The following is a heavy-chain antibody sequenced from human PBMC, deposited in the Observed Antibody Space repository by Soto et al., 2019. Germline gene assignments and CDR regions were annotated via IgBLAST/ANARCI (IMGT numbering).Heavy chain of an antibody. Sequence: GGSLRLSFAASGFTFSSYEMNWVRQAPGKGLEWVSYISSSGSTIYYADSVKGRFTITRDNAKNSLYLQMNSLRAEDTAVYYCARAREIAVAGRDAFDIWGQGTMVTVSS. D-gene: IGHD6-19*01. CDR2: ISSSGSTI. CDR1: GFTFSSYE. V-gene: IGHV3-48*03. J-gene: IGHJ3*02. CDR3: ARAREIAVAGRDAFDI.